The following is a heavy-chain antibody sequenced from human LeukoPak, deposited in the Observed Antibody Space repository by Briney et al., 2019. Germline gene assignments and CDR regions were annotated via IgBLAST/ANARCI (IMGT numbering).Heavy chain of an antibody. CDR1: GGSLNGHY. CDR2: SSDSGGT. V-gene: IGHV4-34*01. CDR3: ARHRSRLVVVPAVKLPFDY. Sequence: SETLSLTCAVYGGSLNGHYWSWIRQPPGKGLEWIGESSDSGGTKFNPSLKSRVTISADTSKNQFSLKLSSVTAADTAVYHCARHRSRLVVVPAVKLPFDYWGQGTLVTVSS. D-gene: IGHD2-2*01. J-gene: IGHJ4*02.